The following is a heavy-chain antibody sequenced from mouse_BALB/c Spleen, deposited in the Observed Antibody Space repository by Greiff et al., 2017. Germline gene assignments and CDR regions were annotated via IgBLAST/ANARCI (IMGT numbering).Heavy chain of an antibody. CDR2: IYPGDGDT. CDR1: GYTFTSYW. CDR3: ARYDGYYFDY. V-gene: IGHV1-87*01. D-gene: IGHD2-2*01. Sequence: ESGAELARPGASVKLSCKASGYTFTSYWMQWVKQRPGQGLEWIGAIYPGDGDTRYTQKFKGKATLTADKSSSTAYMQLSSLASEDSAVYYCARYDGYYFDYWGQGTTLTVSS. J-gene: IGHJ2*01.